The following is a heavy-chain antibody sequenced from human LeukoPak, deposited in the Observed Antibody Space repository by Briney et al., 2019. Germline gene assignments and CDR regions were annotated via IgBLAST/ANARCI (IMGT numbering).Heavy chain of an antibody. CDR1: GGSISTYY. CDR3: ARGGNYWPQWWFDP. V-gene: IGHV4-59*01. J-gene: IGHJ5*02. CDR2: IYYTGST. D-gene: IGHD1-26*01. Sequence: SETLSLTCTVSGGSISTYYWSWIRQPPGKGLEWIGYIYYTGSTSYNPSLKSRVTTSLDASKNHFSLELNSVTPADTAVYYCARGGNYWPQWWFDPWGRGTLVSVSS.